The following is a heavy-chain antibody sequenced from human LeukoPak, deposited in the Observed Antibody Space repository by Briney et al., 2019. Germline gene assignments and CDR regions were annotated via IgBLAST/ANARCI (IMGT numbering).Heavy chain of an antibody. J-gene: IGHJ4*02. CDR3: ARGRLHYGDYEKTFDY. Sequence: GGSLRLSCAASGFTFSSYEMNWVRQAPGKGLEWVSYISMSGSTIYYADSVKGRFTISRDNAKNSLYLQMNSLRAEDTAVYYCARGRLHYGDYEKTFDYWGQGTLVTVSS. CDR2: ISMSGSTI. V-gene: IGHV3-48*03. CDR1: GFTFSSYE. D-gene: IGHD4-17*01.